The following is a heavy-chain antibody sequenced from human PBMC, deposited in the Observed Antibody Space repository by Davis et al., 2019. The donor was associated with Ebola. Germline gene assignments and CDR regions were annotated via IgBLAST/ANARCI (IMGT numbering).Heavy chain of an antibody. D-gene: IGHD2-15*01. Sequence: GESLKISCAASGFTFSDYYMSWIRQAPGKGLEWVSYISSSGSTIYYADSVKGRFTISRDNAKNSLYLQMNSLRAEDTAMYYCARDRRAYGGFDYWGQGTLVTVSS. CDR1: GFTFSDYY. J-gene: IGHJ4*02. V-gene: IGHV3-11*01. CDR2: ISSSGSTI. CDR3: ARDRRAYGGFDY.